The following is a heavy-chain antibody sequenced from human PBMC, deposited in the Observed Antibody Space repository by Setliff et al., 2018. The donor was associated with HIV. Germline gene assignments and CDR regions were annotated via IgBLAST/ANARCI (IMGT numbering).Heavy chain of an antibody. J-gene: IGHJ3*02. Sequence: SETLSLTCPVSGYSISSGYYWGWIRQPPGKGLEWIGNIHHSGSVYYNLSLKSRVTISVDTSKNQFSLKMSSVTAADTATYYCARPLTASYNFWGDAFAIWGQGTMVTVSS. CDR1: GYSISSGYY. V-gene: IGHV4-38-2*01. D-gene: IGHD3-3*01. CDR3: ARPLTASYNFWGDAFAI. CDR2: IHHSGSV.